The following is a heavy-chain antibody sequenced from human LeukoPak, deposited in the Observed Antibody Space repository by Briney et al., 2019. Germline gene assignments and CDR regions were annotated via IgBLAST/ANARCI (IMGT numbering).Heavy chain of an antibody. Sequence: ASVKVSCKASGYTFTGYYMHWVRQAPGQGLEWMGWINPNSGGTNYAQKFQGWVTMTRDTSISTAYMELSRLRSDDTAVYYCARDGSSGLYYYYGMDVWGQGTTVTVSS. CDR1: GYTFTGYY. J-gene: IGHJ6*02. V-gene: IGHV1-2*04. D-gene: IGHD6-19*01. CDR3: ARDGSSGLYYYYGMDV. CDR2: INPNSGGT.